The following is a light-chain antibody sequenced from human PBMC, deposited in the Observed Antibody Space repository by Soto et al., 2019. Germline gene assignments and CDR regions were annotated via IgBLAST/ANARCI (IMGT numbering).Light chain of an antibody. CDR1: ALPKQY. Sequence: SSELTQQPSVSVSPRQTASITCSGDALPKQYAYWYQKKPGQAPVMVIYKDSERPSGIPERFSGSSSGTTATLTISGVQAEDEADYFCQSPDSSGTTWVFGGGTKLTVL. V-gene: IGLV3-25*02. J-gene: IGLJ3*02. CDR2: KDS. CDR3: QSPDSSGTTWV.